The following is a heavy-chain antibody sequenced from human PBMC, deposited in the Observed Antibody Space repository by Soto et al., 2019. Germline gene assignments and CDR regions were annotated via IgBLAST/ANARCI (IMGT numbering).Heavy chain of an antibody. V-gene: IGHV3-23*01. CDR1: GFTFSSYA. CDR2: ISGSGGST. J-gene: IGHJ6*02. CDR3: AKSAAYYYDSSGYYYPDFYYGMDV. D-gene: IGHD3-22*01. Sequence: GGSLRLSCAASGFTFSSYAMSWVRQAPGKGLEWVSAISGSGGSTYYADSVKGRFTISRDNSKNTLYLQMNSLRAEDTAVYYCAKSAAYYYDSSGYYYPDFYYGMDVWGQGTTVTVSS.